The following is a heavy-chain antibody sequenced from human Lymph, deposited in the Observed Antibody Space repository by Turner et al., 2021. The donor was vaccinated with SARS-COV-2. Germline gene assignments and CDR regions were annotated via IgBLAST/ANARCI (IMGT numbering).Heavy chain of an antibody. CDR3: ARREWGGSLGHIDY. J-gene: IGHJ4*02. CDR1: GYSFTTYW. V-gene: IGHV5-51*01. Sequence: EVQLVQSGAGLKKPGESLRISCRLSGYSFTTYWIGWVRQMPGQGLEWMGIIYPGDSDTRYSPSFQGQVTISADKSISTAYLQWSSLKASDTAMYYCARREWGGSLGHIDYWGQGTLVTVSS. CDR2: IYPGDSDT. D-gene: IGHD3-3*01.